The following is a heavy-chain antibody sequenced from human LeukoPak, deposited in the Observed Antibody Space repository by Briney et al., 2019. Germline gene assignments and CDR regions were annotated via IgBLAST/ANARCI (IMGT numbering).Heavy chain of an antibody. CDR2: IRDDGSQT. CDR1: GVTFGTTG. CDR3: AKEGKLQVAGVFEY. J-gene: IGHJ4*02. V-gene: IGHV3-30*02. D-gene: IGHD6-19*01. Sequence: PGGSLRLSCLASGVTFGTTGMHWVRQAPGKGLEWVAFIRDDGSQTYYIDSVRGRFTISRDHSKNTLSLQMNSLRGEDTAVYYCAKEGKLQVAGVFEYWGQGTLVIVSS.